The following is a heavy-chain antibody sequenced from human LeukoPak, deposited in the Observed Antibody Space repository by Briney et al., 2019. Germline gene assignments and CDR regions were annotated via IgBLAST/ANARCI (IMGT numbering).Heavy chain of an antibody. Sequence: SETLSLTCTVAGGSITNYYWSWIRQPPGNWLEWIGYIYSSGSTYYNPSLKGRLTISVDTSKNQFSLTLSSVTAADTAVYYCARHSGTYYDFDYWGQGTLVTVSS. D-gene: IGHD1-26*01. J-gene: IGHJ4*02. CDR1: GGSITNYY. CDR2: IYSSGST. V-gene: IGHV4-59*01. CDR3: ARHSGTYYDFDY.